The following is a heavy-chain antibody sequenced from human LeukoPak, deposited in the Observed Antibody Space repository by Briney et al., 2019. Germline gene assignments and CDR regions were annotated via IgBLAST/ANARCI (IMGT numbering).Heavy chain of an antibody. V-gene: IGHV1-2*02. D-gene: IGHD6-19*01. Sequence: ASVKVSCKASGYTFSDYYMHWVRQAPGQGLEWMGWINPKSGDTKYAQRFQGSVTMTRDTSISAAYMELSRLTSDDTAVYYCARDLLYSSGWLPFGYWGQGTPVTVSS. CDR3: ARDLLYSSGWLPFGY. CDR2: INPKSGDT. J-gene: IGHJ4*02. CDR1: GYTFSDYY.